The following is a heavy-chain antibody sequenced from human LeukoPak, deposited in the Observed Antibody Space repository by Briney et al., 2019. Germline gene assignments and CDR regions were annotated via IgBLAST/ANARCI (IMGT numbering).Heavy chain of an antibody. CDR1: GGSISYYY. D-gene: IGHD4-17*01. J-gene: IGHJ6*02. CDR2: IYYSGTT. Sequence: PSETLSLTCAVSGGSISYYYWSWIRQSPGKGLEWIGYIYYSGTTNYNPSLKSRVTISVDTSKNQFSLQLRSVTAADTAVYYCAREDPQTTVPEGMDVWGQGTTVTVSS. CDR3: AREDPQTTVPEGMDV. V-gene: IGHV4-59*01.